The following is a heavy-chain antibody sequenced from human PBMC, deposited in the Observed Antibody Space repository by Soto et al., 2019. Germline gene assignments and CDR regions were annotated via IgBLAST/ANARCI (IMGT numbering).Heavy chain of an antibody. J-gene: IGHJ4*02. V-gene: IGHV3-23*01. CDR1: GFIISSNA. CDR3: AREQGRSTAPFDF. D-gene: IGHD6-13*01. CDR2: ISGSGGNI. Sequence: GGSLRLSCAASGFIISSNAMSWVRQAPGKGLEWVSGISGSGGNIYYADSVKGRFTISRDNSKNTLYLQMNSLRAEDSAVYYCAREQGRSTAPFDFWGQGTLVTVSS.